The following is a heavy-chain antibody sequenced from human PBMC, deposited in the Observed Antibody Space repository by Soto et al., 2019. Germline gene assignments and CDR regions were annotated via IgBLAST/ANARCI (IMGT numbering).Heavy chain of an antibody. CDR1: GYTFTSYD. CDR3: ARSYYDILTCYFRPYYYYMDV. J-gene: IGHJ6*03. CDR2: MNPNSGNT. Sequence: ASVKVSCKASGYTFTSYDINWVRQATGQGLEWMGWMNPNSGNTGYAQKFQGRVTMTRNTSISTAYMELSSLRSEDTAVYYCARSYYDILTCYFRPYYYYMDVWGKGTTLTVSS. D-gene: IGHD3-9*01. V-gene: IGHV1-8*01.